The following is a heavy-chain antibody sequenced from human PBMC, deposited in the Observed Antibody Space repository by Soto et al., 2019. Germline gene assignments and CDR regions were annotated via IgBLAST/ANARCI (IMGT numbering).Heavy chain of an antibody. V-gene: IGHV1-69*08. CDR1: GDTFGFNS. CDR2: IAPMSGTA. D-gene: IGHD1-1*01. CDR3: ARGGQLRGEMDV. J-gene: IGHJ6*04. Sequence: QVHLVQSGAEVKKPGASVRVSCKASGDTFGFNSINWVRQAPGQGPEGMGRIAPMSGTAEYADKVQGRFNFIADTSTNTVHMEVSSLRSEDTAVYYCARGGQLRGEMDVWGKGTSVTVSS.